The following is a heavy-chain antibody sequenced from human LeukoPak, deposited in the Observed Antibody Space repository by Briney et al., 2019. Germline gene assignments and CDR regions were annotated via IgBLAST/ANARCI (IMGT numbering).Heavy chain of an antibody. Sequence: GGSLRLSCAASGFTFSSYSMNWVRQAPGKGLEWVSSISSSSSYIYYADSVKGRFTISRDNAKNSLYLQMNSLRAEDTAVYYCARPLDSSGYYHVDAFDIWGQGTMVTVSS. D-gene: IGHD3-22*01. J-gene: IGHJ3*02. CDR3: ARPLDSSGYYHVDAFDI. CDR2: ISSSSSYI. V-gene: IGHV3-21*01. CDR1: GFTFSSYS.